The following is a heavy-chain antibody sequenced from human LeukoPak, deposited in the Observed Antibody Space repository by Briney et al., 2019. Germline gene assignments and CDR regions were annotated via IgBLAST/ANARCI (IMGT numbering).Heavy chain of an antibody. CDR3: VPHLSSGGYSVFHN. CDR2: IKEDGSAK. D-gene: IGHD1-26*01. Sequence: GGSLRLSCAASGFTFSSYSMNWVRQAPGQGLEWVANIKEDGSAKYYVDSVKGRFIISRDNTKNSLYLQMNSLRIEDTAVYYCVPHLSSGGYSVFHNWGQGTGVTVSS. J-gene: IGHJ4*02. CDR1: GFTFSSYS. V-gene: IGHV3-7*01.